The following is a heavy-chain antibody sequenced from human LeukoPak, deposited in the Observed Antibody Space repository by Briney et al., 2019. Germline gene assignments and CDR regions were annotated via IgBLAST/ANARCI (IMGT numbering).Heavy chain of an antibody. CDR1: GFSITTGYY. V-gene: IGHV4-38-2*02. J-gene: IGHJ4*02. D-gene: IGHD6-13*01. CDR3: ARVIDVAAAGYFDS. CDR2: IFRIGST. Sequence: SETLSLTCTVSGFSITTGYYWAWIRQPPGKRLERIGTIFRIGSTYYNPSLKSRVTISVDTSKNQFSLKLSSVTAADTALYYCARVIDVAAAGYFDSWGQGTQVTVSS.